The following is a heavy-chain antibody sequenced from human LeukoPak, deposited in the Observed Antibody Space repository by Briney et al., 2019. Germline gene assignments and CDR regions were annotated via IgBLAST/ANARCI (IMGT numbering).Heavy chain of an antibody. J-gene: IGHJ5*02. CDR3: ASLNTVTTSEFWIDP. Sequence: ASVKVSCKASGYIFTGYYMHWVRQAPGQGLEWMGWINPNSGDTNYAQKFQGRVTMTRDTSISTAYMELSRLRSDDTAVYYCASLNTVTTSEFWIDPWGQGTLVTVSS. D-gene: IGHD4-17*01. CDR2: INPNSGDT. V-gene: IGHV1-2*02. CDR1: GYIFTGYY.